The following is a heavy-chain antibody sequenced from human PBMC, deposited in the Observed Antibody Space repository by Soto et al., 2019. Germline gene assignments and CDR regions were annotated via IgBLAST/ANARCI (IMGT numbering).Heavy chain of an antibody. CDR2: IYPGDSDT. D-gene: IGHD3-3*01. CDR3: ARHRLGYDFWSGNYRSEYYFDY. Sequence: PGESLKISCKGSGYSFTSYWIGWVRQMPGKGLEWMGIIYPGDSDTRYSPSFQGQVTISADKSISTAYLQWSSLKASDTAMYYCARHRLGYDFWSGNYRSEYYFDYWGQGTLVTVSS. CDR1: GYSFTSYW. J-gene: IGHJ4*02. V-gene: IGHV5-51*01.